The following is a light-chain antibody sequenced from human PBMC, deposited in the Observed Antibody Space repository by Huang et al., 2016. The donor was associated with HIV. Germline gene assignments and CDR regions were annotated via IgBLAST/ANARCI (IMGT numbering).Light chain of an antibody. CDR3: QQFHNYPFT. CDR1: QGIGGV. CDR2: GAS. J-gene: IGKJ2*01. Sequence: AIQLTQSPSSLSASVGDRVTITCRASQGIGGVVAWYQQKPGKAPNLLISGASSLESGVPSRFSGSGSGTDFTLTISGLQPEDFATYFCQQFHNYPFTFGQGTKLEIK. V-gene: IGKV1D-13*01.